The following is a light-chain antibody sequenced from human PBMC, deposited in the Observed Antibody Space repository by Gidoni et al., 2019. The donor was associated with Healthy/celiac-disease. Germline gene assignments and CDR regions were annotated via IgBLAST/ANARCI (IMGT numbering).Light chain of an antibody. CDR2: KAS. Sequence: DIQMTQSPSTLSASVADRVTITCLASQSISSWLPWYQQKPGKAPKLLIYKASSLESGVPSRFSGSGSGTEFTLTISSLQPDDFATYYCQQYNSYSWTFGQGTKVEIK. V-gene: IGKV1-5*03. CDR3: QQYNSYSWT. J-gene: IGKJ1*01. CDR1: QSISSW.